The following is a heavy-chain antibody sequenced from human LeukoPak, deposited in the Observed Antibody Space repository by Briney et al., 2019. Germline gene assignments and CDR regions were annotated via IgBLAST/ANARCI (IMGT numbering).Heavy chain of an antibody. V-gene: IGHV1-2*02. Sequence: AALKDSCEPSGCTFTGDYMRWGRQAPGQGLWRMGWIKPNSGGTKYAQKFHSSVTMTRHTSISTAYMEQSNLRSEDTALYYCTTLTYNIVGFNFWGQGTLVPVSS. CDR3: TTLTYNIVGFNF. J-gene: IGHJ4*02. CDR2: IKPNSGGT. D-gene: IGHD2/OR15-2a*01. CDR1: GCTFTGDY.